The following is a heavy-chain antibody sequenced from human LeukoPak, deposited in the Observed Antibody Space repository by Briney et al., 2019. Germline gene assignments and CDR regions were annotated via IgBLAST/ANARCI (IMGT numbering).Heavy chain of an antibody. Sequence: PSETLSLTCTVSGGSITSSSYYWGWIRQPPGKGLQWIGSFYYSGSTNYNPSLKSRVTISVDTSKNQFSLKLSSVTAADTAVYYCARGVEMATINFDIWGQGTMVTVSS. V-gene: IGHV4-39*07. J-gene: IGHJ3*02. CDR1: GGSITSSSYY. D-gene: IGHD5-24*01. CDR3: ARGVEMATINFDI. CDR2: FYYSGST.